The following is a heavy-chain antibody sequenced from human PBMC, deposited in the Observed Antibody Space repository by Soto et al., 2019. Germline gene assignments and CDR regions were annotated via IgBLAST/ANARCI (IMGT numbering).Heavy chain of an antibody. CDR3: ARSVDLDY. D-gene: IGHD2-15*01. CDR2: ISLSRGYT. Sequence: NPGGSLRLSCVASGFTFSDFYMSWIRQAPGKGLEWVSYISLSRGYTKYADSVKGRFTISRDNAKNSLYLQMNSLRAEDTAVYYCARSVDLDYWGQGTLITVSS. CDR1: GFTFSDFY. V-gene: IGHV3-11*06. J-gene: IGHJ4*02.